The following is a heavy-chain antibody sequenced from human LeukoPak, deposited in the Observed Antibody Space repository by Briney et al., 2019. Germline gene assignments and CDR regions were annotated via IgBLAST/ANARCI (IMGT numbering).Heavy chain of an antibody. D-gene: IGHD3-22*01. CDR3: ARDYYDSSGYYFHFDY. Sequence: PSETLSLTCTASGGSISSYYWSWIRQPAGKGLEWIGRIYASGSTNYNPSLKSRVTMSVDTSKNQFSLKLSSVTAADTAVYYCARDYYDSSGYYFHFDYWGQGTPVTVSS. CDR1: GGSISSYY. V-gene: IGHV4-4*07. CDR2: IYASGST. J-gene: IGHJ4*02.